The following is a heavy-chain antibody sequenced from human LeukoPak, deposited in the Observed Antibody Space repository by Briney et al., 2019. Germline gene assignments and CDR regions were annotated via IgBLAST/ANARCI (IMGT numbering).Heavy chain of an antibody. V-gene: IGHV4-61*02. Sequence: SETLSLTCTVSGGSISSGSYYWSWIRQPAGKGLEWIGRIYTSGGTNYNPSLKSRVTISVDTSKNQFSLKLSSVTAADTAVYYCARDPYYDSSGYLNPWGQGTLVTVSS. CDR3: ARDPYYDSSGYLNP. CDR2: IYTSGGT. D-gene: IGHD3-22*01. J-gene: IGHJ5*02. CDR1: GGSISSGSYY.